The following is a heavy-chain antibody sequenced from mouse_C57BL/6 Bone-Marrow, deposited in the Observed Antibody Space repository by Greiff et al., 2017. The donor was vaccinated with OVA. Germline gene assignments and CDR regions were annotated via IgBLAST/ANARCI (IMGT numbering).Heavy chain of an antibody. CDR2: INPNNGGT. J-gene: IGHJ2*01. Sequence: EVQLQQSGPELVKPGASVKISCKASGYTFTDYDMNWVKQSHGKSLEWIGDINPNNGGTNYNQKFKGKATLTVDKSSSTAYMELRSLTSEDSAVYYCARRVTTVVAEDYWGQGTTVTVSA. CDR1: GYTFTDYD. CDR3: ARRVTTVVAEDY. V-gene: IGHV1-26*01. D-gene: IGHD1-1*01.